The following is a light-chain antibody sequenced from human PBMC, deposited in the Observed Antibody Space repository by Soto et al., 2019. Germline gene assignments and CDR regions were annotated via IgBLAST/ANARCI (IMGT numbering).Light chain of an antibody. V-gene: IGKV3-15*01. Sequence: EIVMTQSPASLSVSPGERATLSCRASQSVSRTLAWYQQKPGQAPRLLIYGASTRATGIPARFSGRGSGTEFTLPISSLQSEEFAVYYCQQYDSWRYTFGQGTKLEIK. CDR2: GAS. CDR1: QSVSRT. J-gene: IGKJ2*01. CDR3: QQYDSWRYT.